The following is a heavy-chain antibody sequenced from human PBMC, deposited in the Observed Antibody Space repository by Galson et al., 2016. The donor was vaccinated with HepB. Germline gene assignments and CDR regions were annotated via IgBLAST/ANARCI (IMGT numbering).Heavy chain of an antibody. V-gene: IGHV1-69*13. Sequence: SVKVSCKASEVTFWNYALSWVRQAPGLGLEWMGGIMPFFGTGNYNYAQKFQGRLTITADESTNTAYMELSSLRSDDTAVYYCAMSTRSSFDYFGMDVWGQGTTVTVSS. CDR1: EVTFWNYA. CDR2: IMPFFGTG. D-gene: IGHD2-2*01. CDR3: AMSTRSSFDYFGMDV. J-gene: IGHJ6*02.